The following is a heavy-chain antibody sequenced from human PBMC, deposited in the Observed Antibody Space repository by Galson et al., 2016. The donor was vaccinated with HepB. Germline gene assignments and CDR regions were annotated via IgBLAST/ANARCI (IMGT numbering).Heavy chain of an antibody. J-gene: IGHJ2*01. Sequence: TLSLTCTVSGGSINSSAYYWTWIRQHPAKGLEWIGYIFYRGSTYYNPSLKSRVTILVDTSKSQFSLNLNSVTAADTAVYYCSRGLVISRYFDLWGRGTLVTVSS. V-gene: IGHV4-31*03. CDR2: IFYRGST. CDR1: GGSINSSAYY. CDR3: SRGLVISRYFDL. D-gene: IGHD3/OR15-3a*01.